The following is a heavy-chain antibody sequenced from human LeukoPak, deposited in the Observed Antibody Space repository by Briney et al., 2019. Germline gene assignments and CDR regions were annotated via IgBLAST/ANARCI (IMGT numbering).Heavy chain of an antibody. CDR1: VCTFSSYA. CDR2: IIPIFGTA. D-gene: IGHD6-13*01. J-gene: IGHJ4*02. CDR3: AGLPGGIAAGTLYFDY. V-gene: IGHV1-69*13. Sequence: ASVKVSCKASVCTFSSYAISWVRQPPGQRLEWMGGIIPIFGTANYAQKFQGRVTITADESTSTAYMELSSLRSEDTAVYYCAGLPGGIAAGTLYFDYWGQGTLVTVSS.